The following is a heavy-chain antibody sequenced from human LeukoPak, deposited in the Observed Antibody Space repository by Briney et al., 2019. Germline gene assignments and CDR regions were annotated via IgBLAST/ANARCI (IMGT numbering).Heavy chain of an antibody. CDR2: ISWDSGSA. J-gene: IGHJ4*02. D-gene: IGHD3-16*01. CDR1: GFTFDDYS. V-gene: IGHV3-9*01. CDR3: AKVRTDSAYAALDY. Sequence: GRSLRLSCAASGFTFDDYSMHWVRQAPGKGLEWVSGISWDSGSAGYADSVKGRFTISRDSAKNSLYLQMNSLRTEDTALYYCAKVRTDSAYAALDYWGEGTLDSVSS.